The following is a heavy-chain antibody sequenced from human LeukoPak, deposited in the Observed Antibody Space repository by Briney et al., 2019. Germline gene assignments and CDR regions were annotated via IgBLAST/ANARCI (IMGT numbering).Heavy chain of an antibody. CDR1: GFTSSSYG. CDR2: IRYDGSNK. J-gene: IGHJ4*02. D-gene: IGHD3-22*01. V-gene: IGHV3-30*02. CDR3: AKDRVGFYYDSSGYYYTGFDY. Sequence: GGSLRLSCAASGFTSSSYGMHWVRQAPGKGLEWVAFIRYDGSNKYYADSVKGRFTISRDNSKNTLYLQMNSLRAEDTAVYYCAKDRVGFYYDSSGYYYTGFDYWGQGTLVTVSS.